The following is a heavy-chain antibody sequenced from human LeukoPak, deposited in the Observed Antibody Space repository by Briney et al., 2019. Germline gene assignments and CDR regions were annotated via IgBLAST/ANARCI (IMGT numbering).Heavy chain of an antibody. J-gene: IGHJ4*02. Sequence: GASVSVSCKASGGTFSSYAISWVRQAPGQGLEWMGGIIPSFGTANYEQKFQGRVTITADESTSTAYMELSSLRSEDTAVYYCARDQTGWGSYLRIDYWGQGTLVTVSS. D-gene: IGHD3-16*02. CDR2: IIPSFGTA. CDR1: GGTFSSYA. V-gene: IGHV1-69*01. CDR3: ARDQTGWGSYLRIDY.